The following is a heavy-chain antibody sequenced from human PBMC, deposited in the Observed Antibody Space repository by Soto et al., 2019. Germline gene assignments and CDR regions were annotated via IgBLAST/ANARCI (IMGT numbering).Heavy chain of an antibody. Sequence: LGESLKISCQGSGYSFTSYWIGWVRQMTGKGLEYMGIIYPGDSDTTYSPSFQGQATISADKSIRIAYLQWSSLKASDTAMYYCARLGYCSGGSCPDVFDYWGQGTLVTVSS. CDR2: IYPGDSDT. V-gene: IGHV5-51*01. CDR3: ARLGYCSGGSCPDVFDY. J-gene: IGHJ4*02. D-gene: IGHD2-15*01. CDR1: GYSFTSYW.